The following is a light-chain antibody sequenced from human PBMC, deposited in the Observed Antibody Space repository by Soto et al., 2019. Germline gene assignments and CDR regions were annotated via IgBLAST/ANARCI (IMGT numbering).Light chain of an antibody. V-gene: IGKV3-20*01. CDR2: AAS. J-gene: IGKJ4*01. Sequence: EIVFTQSPGTLSFSPGERATLSCRASQRVNSGYVAWYQQKPGQAPRLIYAASSRATDIPDRFSGGGSGTDFTLTISRLEAEDFALYYCQQYAASPRTFGGGTKVDIK. CDR3: QQYAASPRT. CDR1: QRVNSGY.